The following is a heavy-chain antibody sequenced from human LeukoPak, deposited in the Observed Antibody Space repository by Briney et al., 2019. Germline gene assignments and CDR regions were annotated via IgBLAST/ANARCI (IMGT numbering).Heavy chain of an antibody. V-gene: IGHV3-30-3*01. Sequence: PGGSLRLSCAASGFTFSSYAMPWVRQAPGKGLEWVAVISYDGSNKYYADSVKGRFTISRDNSKNTLYLQMNSLRAEDTAVYYCARERLYYFDYWGQGTLVTVSS. D-gene: IGHD6-25*01. J-gene: IGHJ4*02. CDR3: ARERLYYFDY. CDR2: ISYDGSNK. CDR1: GFTFSSYA.